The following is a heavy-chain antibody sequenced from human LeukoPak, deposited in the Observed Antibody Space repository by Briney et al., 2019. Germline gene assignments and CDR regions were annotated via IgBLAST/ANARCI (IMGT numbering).Heavy chain of an antibody. CDR3: ASWREWEPQLDY. J-gene: IGHJ4*02. Sequence: GGSLTLSCAASGFTLRSYWMHWVRQVPGKGLVWVSRVNSDGSDTNYADSVKGRFTISRDNAKNTLYLQMNSLRAEDTAVYYCASWREWEPQLDYWGQGTLVTVSS. CDR2: VNSDGSDT. CDR1: GFTLRSYW. V-gene: IGHV3-74*01. D-gene: IGHD1-26*01.